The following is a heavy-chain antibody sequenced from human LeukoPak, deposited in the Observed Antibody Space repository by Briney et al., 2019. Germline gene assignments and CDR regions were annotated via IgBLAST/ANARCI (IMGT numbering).Heavy chain of an antibody. V-gene: IGHV3-73*01. J-gene: IGHJ4*02. D-gene: IGHD6-19*01. CDR2: IRSKANSYAT. CDR1: GFTFSDSA. CDR3: TVTSSSITVAHY. Sequence: PGGSLRLSCAASGFTFSDSAMHWARQASGKGLEWVGRIRSKANSYATVYAASVKGRFTISRDDSMNMAYLQMNRLKTEDTAVYYCTVTSSSITVAHYWGQGTLVTVSS.